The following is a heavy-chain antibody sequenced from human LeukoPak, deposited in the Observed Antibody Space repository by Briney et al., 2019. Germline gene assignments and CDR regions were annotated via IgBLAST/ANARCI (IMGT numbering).Heavy chain of an antibody. Sequence: GGSLRLSCAASGFTFSSYSMNWVRQAPGKGLEWVSYISSSSSTIYYADSVKGRFTISRDNAKNSLYLQMNSLRAEDTAVYYCARDSSGSYGNFDYRGQGTLVTVSS. CDR1: GFTFSSYS. D-gene: IGHD1-26*01. CDR2: ISSSSSTI. V-gene: IGHV3-48*01. CDR3: ARDSSGSYGNFDY. J-gene: IGHJ4*02.